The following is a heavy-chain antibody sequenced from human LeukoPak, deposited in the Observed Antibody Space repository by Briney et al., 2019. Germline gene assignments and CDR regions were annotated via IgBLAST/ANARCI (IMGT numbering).Heavy chain of an antibody. CDR2: ISAYNGNT. D-gene: IGHD3-9*01. Sequence: ASVNVSCKASGYTFTSNGISWVRQAPGKGLEWMGWISAYNGNTNYAQKLQGRVTMTTDTSTSTAYMELRSLRSDDTAVYYCARDSSTYDILTGWGAFDIWGQGTMVTVSS. V-gene: IGHV1-18*01. J-gene: IGHJ3*02. CDR1: GYTFTSNG. CDR3: ARDSSTYDILTGWGAFDI.